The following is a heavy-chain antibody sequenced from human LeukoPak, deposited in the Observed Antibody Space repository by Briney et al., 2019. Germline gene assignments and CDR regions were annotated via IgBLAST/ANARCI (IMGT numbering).Heavy chain of an antibody. CDR3: ARCGYCSSTSCYTSGVISI. CDR1: GGSINSSSYY. D-gene: IGHD2-2*02. CDR2: IYYSGST. Sequence: PSETLSLTCTVSGGSINSSSYYWGWIRQPPGKGLEWIGSIYYSGSTYYNPSLKSRVTISVDTSKNQFSLKLSSVTAADTAVYYCARCGYCSSTSCYTSGVISIWGQGTMVTVSS. V-gene: IGHV4-39*07. J-gene: IGHJ3*02.